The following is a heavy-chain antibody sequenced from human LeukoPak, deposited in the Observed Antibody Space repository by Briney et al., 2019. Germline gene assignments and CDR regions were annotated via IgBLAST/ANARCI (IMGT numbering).Heavy chain of an antibody. J-gene: IGHJ4*02. CDR3: AKRGVVIRVILVGFHKEAYYFDS. Sequence: GGSLRLSCAVSGITLSNYGMSWVRQAPGQGLEWVAGISGSGGGTTYADSVKGRFTISRDNPKNTLYLQVNSLRAEDTAVYFCAKRGVVIRVILVGFHKEAYYFDSWGQGALVTVSS. V-gene: IGHV3-23*01. D-gene: IGHD3-22*01. CDR1: GITLSNYG. CDR2: ISGSGGGT.